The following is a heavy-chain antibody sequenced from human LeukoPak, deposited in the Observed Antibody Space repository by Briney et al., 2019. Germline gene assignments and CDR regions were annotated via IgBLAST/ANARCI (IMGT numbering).Heavy chain of an antibody. CDR2: IYSGGTT. J-gene: IGHJ4*02. CDR1: GFTVSSNY. V-gene: IGHV3-53*01. Sequence: GGSLRLSCAASGFTVSSNYMSRVRQAPGKGLEWVSVIYSGGTTNYADSVKGRFTISRDNSKNTLFLQMNSLRAEDTAVYYCARGGYSSSWYHFDYWGQGTLVTVSS. CDR3: ARGGYSSSWYHFDY. D-gene: IGHD6-13*01.